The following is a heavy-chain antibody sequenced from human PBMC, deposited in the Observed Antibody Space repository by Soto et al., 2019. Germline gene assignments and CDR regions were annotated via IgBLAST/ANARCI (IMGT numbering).Heavy chain of an antibody. CDR1: GFTFSSYA. V-gene: IGHV3-30-3*01. D-gene: IGHD1-26*01. CDR3: ARPGRWLQSHVDY. J-gene: IGHJ4*02. CDR2: TSHDGSSR. Sequence: GGSLRLCCAASGFTFSSYAMHWVRQAPGKGLEWVAVTSHDGSSRYYADSVKGRFTISRDNSKNTLYLQMNSLRPEDTAVYYCARPGRWLQSHVDYWGPGTLVTVSS.